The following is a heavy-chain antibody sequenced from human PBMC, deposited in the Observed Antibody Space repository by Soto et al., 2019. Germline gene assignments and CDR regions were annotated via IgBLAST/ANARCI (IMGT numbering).Heavy chain of an antibody. CDR2: ISGSGGST. Sequence: GGSLRLSCAASGFTFSSYAMSWVRQAPGKGLEWVSAISGSGGSTYYADSVKGRFTISRDNSKNTLYLQMNSLRAEDTAVYYCAKDQGITIFGVVIIGGDDFDYWGQGTLVTVSS. J-gene: IGHJ4*02. V-gene: IGHV3-23*01. CDR1: GFTFSSYA. CDR3: AKDQGITIFGVVIIGGDDFDY. D-gene: IGHD3-3*01.